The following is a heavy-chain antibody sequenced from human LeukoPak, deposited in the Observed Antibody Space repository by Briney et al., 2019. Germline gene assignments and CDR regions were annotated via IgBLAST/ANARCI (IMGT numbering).Heavy chain of an antibody. CDR2: IKRDGSEK. CDR1: GFTFNSYW. CDR3: ARLGPASSGWPESFDY. D-gene: IGHD6-19*01. J-gene: IGHJ4*02. Sequence: GGYLRLSCAASGFTFNSYWMNWVRQAPGKGLEWVANIKRDGSEKYYVDSVKGRFTISRGNAKNSLDLQMNSLRVEDTAVYYCARLGPASSGWPESFDYWGQGTLVTVSS. V-gene: IGHV3-7*03.